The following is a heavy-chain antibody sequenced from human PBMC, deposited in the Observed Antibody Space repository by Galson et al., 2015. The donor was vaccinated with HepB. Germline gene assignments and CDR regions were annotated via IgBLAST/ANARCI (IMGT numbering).Heavy chain of an antibody. CDR2: ISSSSSYI. J-gene: IGHJ4*02. D-gene: IGHD2-2*01. CDR1: GFTFSSYS. CDR3: ARVPIGYCSSTSCPTLDY. Sequence: SLRLSCAASGFTFSSYSMNWVRQAPGKGLEWVSSISSSSSYIYYADSVKGRFTISRDNAKNSLYLQMNSLRAEDTAVYYCARVPIGYCSSTSCPTLDYWGQGTLVTVSS. V-gene: IGHV3-21*01.